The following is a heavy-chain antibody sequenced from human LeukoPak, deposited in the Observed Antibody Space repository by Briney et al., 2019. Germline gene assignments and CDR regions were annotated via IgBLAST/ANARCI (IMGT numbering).Heavy chain of an antibody. Sequence: GGSLRLSCAVSGFTFSRYSMNWVRQAPGKGLEWVSFISTSSSYIYYADSVKGRFTISRDNAKNSLYLQMNSLRAEDTAVYYCARDGSIPWGYYMDVWGKGTTVTISS. CDR2: ISTSSSYI. V-gene: IGHV3-21*01. D-gene: IGHD2-2*02. CDR1: GFTFSRYS. CDR3: ARDGSIPWGYYMDV. J-gene: IGHJ6*03.